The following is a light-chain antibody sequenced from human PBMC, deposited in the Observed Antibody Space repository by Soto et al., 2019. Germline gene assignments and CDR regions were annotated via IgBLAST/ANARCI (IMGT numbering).Light chain of an antibody. CDR1: ASDVGGYSY. CDR3: TSSTSSSTWV. J-gene: IGLJ3*02. Sequence: QSVLTQPRSVSGSPGQSVTISCTGTASDVGGYSYVSWYQQHPGEAPKVMIYGVADRPSGVSNRFSGSKSGNTASLTISGLQAEDEADYYCTSSTSSSTWVFGGGTKLTVL. CDR2: GVA. V-gene: IGLV2-14*01.